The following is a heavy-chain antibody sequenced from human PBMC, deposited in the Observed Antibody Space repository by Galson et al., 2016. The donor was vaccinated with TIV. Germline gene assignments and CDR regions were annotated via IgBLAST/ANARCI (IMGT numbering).Heavy chain of an antibody. D-gene: IGHD3/OR15-3a*01. CDR3: AKYLWTYVWSTFDN. J-gene: IGHJ4*02. Sequence: LRLSCAVSRFNFNNYAMTWVRQAPGKGLEWVSTISGTGEITVYADSVRGHFIISRDNSKNTLYLQMNNLRAEDTAVYYCAKYLWTYVWSTFDNWGQGTPVTVSS. CDR1: RFNFNNYA. CDR2: ISGTGEIT. V-gene: IGHV3-23*01.